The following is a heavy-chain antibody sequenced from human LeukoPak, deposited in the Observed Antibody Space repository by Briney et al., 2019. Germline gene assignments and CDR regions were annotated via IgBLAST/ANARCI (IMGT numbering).Heavy chain of an antibody. CDR2: ISAYNGNT. J-gene: IGHJ4*02. CDR1: GYTFTSYG. D-gene: IGHD3-3*01. CDR3: ARDHGVRFLEWLLYLDY. V-gene: IGHV1-18*01. Sequence: ASVKVSCKASGYTFTSYGFSWVRQAPGQGLEWMGWISAYNGNTNYAQKLQGRVTITADESTSTAYMELSSLRSEDTAVYYCARDHGVRFLEWLLYLDYWGQGTLVTVSS.